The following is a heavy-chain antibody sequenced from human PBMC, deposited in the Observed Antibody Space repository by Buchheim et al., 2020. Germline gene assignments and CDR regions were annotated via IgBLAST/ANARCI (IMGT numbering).Heavy chain of an antibody. D-gene: IGHD2-15*01. CDR3: ARGIGYCSGGSCYRWFDP. Sequence: EVQLVESGGGLVQPGGSLRLSCAASGFTFSSYSMNWVRQAPGKGLEWVSYISSSSSTIYYAESWKGRFTISRDNAKNSLYLPMNSLRAEDTAVYYCARGIGYCSGGSCYRWFDPWGQGTL. CDR2: ISSSSSTI. J-gene: IGHJ5*02. V-gene: IGHV3-48*01. CDR1: GFTFSSYS.